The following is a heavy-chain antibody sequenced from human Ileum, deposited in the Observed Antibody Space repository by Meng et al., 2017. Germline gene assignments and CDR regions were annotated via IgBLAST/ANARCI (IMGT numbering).Heavy chain of an antibody. V-gene: IGHV4-4*02. CDR1: GGSISFGYW. Sequence: QVQLQESGPGLVKPSGTLSLTCAVSGGSISFGYWWSWVRQTPGQGLEWIGEIHHSGSTNYNPSLKSRVTLSVDNSNNQFSLSLTSVTAADTAVYYCARNGDYSADHWGQGILVTVSS. CDR3: ARNGDYSADH. D-gene: IGHD2-21*01. J-gene: IGHJ4*02. CDR2: IHHSGST.